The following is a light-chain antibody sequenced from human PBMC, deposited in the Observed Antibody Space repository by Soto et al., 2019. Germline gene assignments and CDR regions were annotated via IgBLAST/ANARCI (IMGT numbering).Light chain of an antibody. CDR2: STS. J-gene: IGLJ3*02. Sequence: QAVVTQETSLTVSPGRTVTLTCASSTGAVTNTNYPNWFQQKPGQAPKSLIHSTSIKHSWTPARFSGSLIGGRAALTLSAVQPEDESEYYCLLYSGNTQVFGGGTKLTVL. CDR3: LLYSGNTQV. V-gene: IGLV7-43*01. CDR1: TGAVTNTNY.